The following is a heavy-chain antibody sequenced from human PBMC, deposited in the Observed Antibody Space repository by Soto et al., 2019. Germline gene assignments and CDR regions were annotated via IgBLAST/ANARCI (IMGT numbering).Heavy chain of an antibody. V-gene: IGHV3-7*01. D-gene: IGHD3-10*01. J-gene: IGHJ4*01. CDR3: SRDSGDGSGAYANHYLDY. Sequence: GGSLRLSCAASGFTFGSYWMSWVRQAPGKGLEWLATIKMDASEKKYVDSVKGRFTMSRDNAKNSLYLQMDSLRAEDTAVYYCSRDSGDGSGAYANHYLDYRRHETLVTVSS. CDR2: IKMDASEK. CDR1: GFTFGSYW.